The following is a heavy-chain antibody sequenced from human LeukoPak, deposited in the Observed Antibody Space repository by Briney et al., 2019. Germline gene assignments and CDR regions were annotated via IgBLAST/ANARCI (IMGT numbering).Heavy chain of an antibody. V-gene: IGHV1-69*06. CDR1: GYTFTSYY. CDR3: ARASKRLLLRYFDWLLSGFYYYYMDV. CDR2: IIPIFGTA. Sequence: SVKVSCKASGYTFTSYYMHWVRQAPGQGLEWMGGIIPIFGTANYAQKFQGRVTITADKSTSTAYMELSSLRSEDTAVYYCARASKRLLLRYFDWLLSGFYYYYMDVWGKGTTVTVSS. D-gene: IGHD3-9*01. J-gene: IGHJ6*03.